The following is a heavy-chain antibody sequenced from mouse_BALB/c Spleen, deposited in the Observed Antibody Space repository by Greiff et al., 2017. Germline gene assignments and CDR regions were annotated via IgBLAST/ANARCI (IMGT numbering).Heavy chain of an antibody. CDR2: ISSGSSTI. CDR3: EREDYRYDYWYFDV. D-gene: IGHD2-14*01. Sequence: EVKLVESGGGLVQPGGSRKLSCAASGFTFSSFRMHWVRQAPEKGLEWVAYISSGSSTIYYADTVKGRFTISRDNPKNTLFLQMTSLRSEDTAMYYCEREDYRYDYWYFDVWGAGTTVTVSS. V-gene: IGHV5-17*02. CDR1: GFTFSSFR. J-gene: IGHJ1*01.